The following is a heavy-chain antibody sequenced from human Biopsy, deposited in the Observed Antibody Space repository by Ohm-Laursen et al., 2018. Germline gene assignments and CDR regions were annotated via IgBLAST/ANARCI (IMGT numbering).Heavy chain of an antibody. CDR3: ARNTGWYGDLYFFDY. V-gene: IGHV1-46*01. Sequence: ASVKVSCNASGYSFTSYYMHWVRQAPGQGLEWMGMINPSGSTTSYPQIFQGRVTMTRDTSKSTVYMELSSLRSADTAVYFCARNTGWYGDLYFFDYWGQGTLVTVSS. J-gene: IGHJ4*02. D-gene: IGHD6-19*01. CDR2: INPSGSTT. CDR1: GYSFTSYY.